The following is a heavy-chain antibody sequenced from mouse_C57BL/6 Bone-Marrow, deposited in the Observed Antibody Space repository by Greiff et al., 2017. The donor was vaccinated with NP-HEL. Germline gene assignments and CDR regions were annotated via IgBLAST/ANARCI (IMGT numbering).Heavy chain of an antibody. CDR1: GYTFTSYW. CDR2: FHPNSGIT. Sequence: QVQLQQPGAELVKPGASGKLSCKASGYTFTSYWMHGVKRRPGQGLEWIGIFHPNSGITNYNEKFKSKATLTVDKSSSTAYMQLGSLTSEDAAVYYWALQAWFAYWGQGTLVTVSA. J-gene: IGHJ3*01. D-gene: IGHD1-1*01. CDR3: ALQAWFAY. V-gene: IGHV1-64*01.